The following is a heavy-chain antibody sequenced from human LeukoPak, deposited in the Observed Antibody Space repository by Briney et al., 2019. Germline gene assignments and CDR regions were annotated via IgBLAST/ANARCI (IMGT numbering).Heavy chain of an antibody. V-gene: IGHV3-30*03. Sequence: GGSLRLSCAASGFTFSSYGMHWVRQAPGKGLEWVAVISYDGSNKYYADSVKGRFTISRDNAKNSLYLQMNSLRAEDTAVYYCATTTVTAYYYYGMDVWGQGTTVTVSS. CDR2: ISYDGSNK. CDR3: ATTTVTAYYYYGMDV. D-gene: IGHD4-11*01. J-gene: IGHJ6*02. CDR1: GFTFSSYG.